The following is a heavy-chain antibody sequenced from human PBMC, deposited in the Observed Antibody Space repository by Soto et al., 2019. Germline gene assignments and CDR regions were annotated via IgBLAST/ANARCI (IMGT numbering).Heavy chain of an antibody. D-gene: IGHD3-22*01. CDR2: INHSGTT. Sequence: SETLSLTCAVYGGSSSGYYWSWIRQPPGKGLEWIGEINHSGTTNYNPSLKSRVTISVDTSKNQFSLKLSSVTAADTAVYYCARTIYDSSGYSDYWGQGTLVTVSS. J-gene: IGHJ4*02. CDR1: GGSSSGYY. CDR3: ARTIYDSSGYSDY. V-gene: IGHV4-34*01.